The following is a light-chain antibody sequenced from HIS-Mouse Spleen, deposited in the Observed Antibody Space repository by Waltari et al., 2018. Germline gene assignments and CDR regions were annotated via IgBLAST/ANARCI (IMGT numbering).Light chain of an antibody. CDR2: DES. Sequence: SYVLTQPPSVSVAPGKTARITCGGNNIGSKSVHWYQQKPGQAPVLVVYDESDRPSGIPGRFSGSNSGKTATRTISRVEAEDEADYYCQVWDSSSDHVVFGGGTKLTVL. V-gene: IGLV3-21*03. J-gene: IGLJ2*01. CDR3: QVWDSSSDHVV. CDR1: NIGSKS.